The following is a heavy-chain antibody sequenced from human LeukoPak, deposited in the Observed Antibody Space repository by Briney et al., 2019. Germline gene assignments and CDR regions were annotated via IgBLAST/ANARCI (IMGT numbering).Heavy chain of an antibody. CDR3: AAAVPTPRKYNTGWSIDF. Sequence: SETLSLTCAVNGESFGGYFWSWIRLPPGRGLGWRGEINHSGTTNYNPSLKGRVTISIDTSQNHFSLKLSSVTAADTAVYYCAAAVPTPRKYNTGWSIDFWGQGTLVTVSS. J-gene: IGHJ4*02. D-gene: IGHD6-19*01. CDR1: GESFGGYF. CDR2: INHSGTT. V-gene: IGHV4-34*01.